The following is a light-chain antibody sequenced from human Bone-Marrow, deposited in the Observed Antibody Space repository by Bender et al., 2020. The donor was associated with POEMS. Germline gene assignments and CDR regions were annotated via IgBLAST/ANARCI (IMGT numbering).Light chain of an antibody. CDR2: GGS. Sequence: QSALTQPASVSGSLGQSITISCTGSTTDIGDYNFVSWYQQHPGQAPKVIIYGGSKRPSGVSNRFSGSKSGNTASLTISGLQAEDEADYYCCSYAAGYVFGTGTKVTVL. V-gene: IGLV2-23*01. J-gene: IGLJ1*01. CDR3: CSYAAGYV. CDR1: TTDIGDYNF.